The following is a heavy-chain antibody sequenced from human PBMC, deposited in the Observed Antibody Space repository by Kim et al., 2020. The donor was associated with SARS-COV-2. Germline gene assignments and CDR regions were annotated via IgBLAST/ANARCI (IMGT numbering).Heavy chain of an antibody. V-gene: IGHV3-49*03. Sequence: GGSLRLSCTASGFTFGDYAMSWFRQAPGKGLEWVGFIRSKAYGGTTEYAASVKGRFTISRDDSKSIAYLQMNSLKTEDTAVYYCTRSYSSGWVDYWGQGTLVAVSS. J-gene: IGHJ4*02. D-gene: IGHD6-19*01. CDR2: IRSKAYGGTT. CDR1: GFTFGDYA. CDR3: TRSYSSGWVDY.